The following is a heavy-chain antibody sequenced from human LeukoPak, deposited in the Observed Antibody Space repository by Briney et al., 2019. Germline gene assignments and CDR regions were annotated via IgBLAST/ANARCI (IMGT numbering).Heavy chain of an antibody. CDR1: GFTFSSYG. CDR2: IWYDGSNK. D-gene: IGHD6-13*01. J-gene: IGHJ6*02. V-gene: IGHV3-33*01. CDR3: VRENGGAAASHEASYYYYAFDV. Sequence: GGSLRLSCAASGFTFSSYGMYWVRQAPGKGLEWVAVIWYDGSNKYYADSVKGRFTISRDNSKNTLYLQMNSLRAEDTAVYYCVRENGGAAASHEASYYYYAFDVWGQGTTVTVSS.